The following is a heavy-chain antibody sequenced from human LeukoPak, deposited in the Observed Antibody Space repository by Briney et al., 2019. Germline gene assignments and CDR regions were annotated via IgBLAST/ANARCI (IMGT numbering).Heavy chain of an antibody. D-gene: IGHD3-16*02. CDR3: ARALAKSYNWFDP. V-gene: IGHV4-61*02. J-gene: IGHJ5*02. Sequence: SETLSLTCTVSGGSISSGSYYWSWIRQPAGKGLEWIGRIYTSGSTNYNPSLKSRVTISVDTSKNQFSLKLSSVTAADTAVYYCARALAKSYNWFDPWGQGTLVTVSS. CDR2: IYTSGST. CDR1: GGSISSGSYY.